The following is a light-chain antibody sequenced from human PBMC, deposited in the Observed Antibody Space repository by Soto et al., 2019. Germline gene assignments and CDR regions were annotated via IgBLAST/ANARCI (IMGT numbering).Light chain of an antibody. CDR1: QAINSN. CDR3: QQYKDWPSLT. Sequence: EIVMTQSPATLSVSPGERATLSCRASQAINSNVAWYQQKPGQAPRLVVYSASTRATGVPARFSGSGSGTEFTLTITSLQSEEFAVYYGQQYKDWPSLTFGGGTRVEIK. V-gene: IGKV3-15*01. J-gene: IGKJ4*01. CDR2: SAS.